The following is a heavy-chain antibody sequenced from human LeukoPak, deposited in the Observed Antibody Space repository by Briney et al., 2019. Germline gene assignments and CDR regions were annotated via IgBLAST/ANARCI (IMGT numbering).Heavy chain of an antibody. J-gene: IGHJ4*02. Sequence: SETLSLTCAVYGGSFSGYYWSWIRQPPGKGLEWIGEINHSGSTNYNPSLKSRVTISVDTSKNQFPLKLSSVTAADTAVYYCARHDSSGYYQDYWGQGTLVTVSS. CDR1: GGSFSGYY. D-gene: IGHD3-22*01. CDR2: INHSGST. CDR3: ARHDSSGYYQDY. V-gene: IGHV4-34*01.